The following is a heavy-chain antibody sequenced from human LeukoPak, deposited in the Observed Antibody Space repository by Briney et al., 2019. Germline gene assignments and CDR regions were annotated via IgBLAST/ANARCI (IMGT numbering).Heavy chain of an antibody. CDR2: ISGYNGNT. CDR3: ARDQYYDSKGWFDP. D-gene: IGHD3-16*01. V-gene: IGHV1-18*01. CDR1: GYTFTSYG. Sequence: ASVKVSCKASGYTFTSYGIIWVRQAPGQGLEWMGWISGYNGNTKYAQKLQGRVTITTDTSTSTVYMELRSLRSDDTAVYYCARDQYYDSKGWFDPWGQGTLVTVYS. J-gene: IGHJ5*02.